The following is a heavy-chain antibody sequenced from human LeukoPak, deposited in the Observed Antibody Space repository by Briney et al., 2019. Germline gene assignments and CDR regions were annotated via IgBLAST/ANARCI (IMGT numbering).Heavy chain of an antibody. V-gene: IGHV3-23*01. D-gene: IGHD4-23*01. J-gene: IGHJ3*02. CDR2: ISGSGGST. CDR3: AKDGTTVVRGLFDK. Sequence: GGSLRLSCAAPGFTFSSYAMIWVRQAPGKGLEWVSGISGSGGSTFYADSVKGRFTISRDNSKNTLYLLINSLRAEDTAVYYCAKDGTTVVRGLFDKWGPGTMVTVSS. CDR1: GFTFSSYA.